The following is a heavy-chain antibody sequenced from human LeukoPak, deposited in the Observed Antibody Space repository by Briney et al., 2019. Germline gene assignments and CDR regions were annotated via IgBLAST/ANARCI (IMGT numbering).Heavy chain of an antibody. CDR1: GGSFSGYY. CDR3: ARPSTKRIAAPLHYYYMDV. J-gene: IGHJ6*03. Sequence: SETLSLTCAVYGGSFSGYYWSWIRQPPGKGLEWIGEINHSGSTNYNPSLKSRVTISVDTPKNQFSLKLSSVTAADTAVYYCARPSTKRIAAPLHYYYMDVWGKGTTVTVSS. V-gene: IGHV4-34*01. CDR2: INHSGST. D-gene: IGHD6-6*01.